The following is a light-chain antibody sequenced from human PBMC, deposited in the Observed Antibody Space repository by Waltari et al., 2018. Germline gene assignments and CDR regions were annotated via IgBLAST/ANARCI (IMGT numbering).Light chain of an antibody. Sequence: QSALTQPASVSGSPGQSITIPCTVRISDVGGYRLVSWYQQHPDKAPKLMIYDFTNRPSGVSSRFSGSKSGNTASLTISGLQAEDEADYYCSSYTSNSVLFGGGTKLTVL. CDR3: SSYTSNSVL. V-gene: IGLV2-14*03. CDR1: ISDVGGYRL. J-gene: IGLJ2*01. CDR2: DFT.